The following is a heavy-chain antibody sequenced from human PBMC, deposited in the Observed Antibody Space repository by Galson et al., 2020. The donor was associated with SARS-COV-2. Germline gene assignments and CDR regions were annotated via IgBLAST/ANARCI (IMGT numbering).Heavy chain of an antibody. CDR3: ARDPGSGWSDGYYYYGMDV. CDR2: ISYDGSNK. J-gene: IGHJ6*02. D-gene: IGHD6-19*01. Sequence: GESLKISCAASGFTFSSYAMHCVRQAPGKGLEWVAVISYDGSNKYYADSVKGRFTISRDNSKNTLYLQMNSLRAEDTAVYYCARDPGSGWSDGYYYYGMDVWGQGTTVTVSS. V-gene: IGHV3-30-3*01. CDR1: GFTFSSYA.